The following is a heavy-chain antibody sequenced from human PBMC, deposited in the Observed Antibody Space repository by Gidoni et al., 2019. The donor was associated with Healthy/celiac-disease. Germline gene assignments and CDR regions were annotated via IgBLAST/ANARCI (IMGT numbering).Heavy chain of an antibody. J-gene: IGHJ6*02. V-gene: IGHV4-34*01. CDR3: ARLYCSSTSCYTGRVGLLLKYGIDV. Sequence: QLQLKQLRAGLVKPSATLSLTCAVFGWYFSGYYWSWVRQPPGKGLEWIGEINQSGSTNYNPSFNSRVTISVDTSKNQFSLKLSSVTAADTAVYYCARLYCSSTSCYTGRVGLLLKYGIDVWGQGTTVTVSS. D-gene: IGHD2-2*02. CDR2: INQSGST. CDR1: GWYFSGYY.